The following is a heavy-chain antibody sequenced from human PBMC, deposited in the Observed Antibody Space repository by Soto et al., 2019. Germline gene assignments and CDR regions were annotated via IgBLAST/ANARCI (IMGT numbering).Heavy chain of an antibody. J-gene: IGHJ6*02. V-gene: IGHV3-21*01. D-gene: IGHD2-2*01. CDR1: AFTLSSYT. Sequence: GGSLRLSCAASAFTLSSYTMNWVRQAPGKGLEWVSSISSGSTYVYYTDSVKGRSTISRDNANNSLYLHMNSLRAEDTAVYYCTNSEGGCSSTSCHPHGMDVWGRGTTVTVSS. CDR3: TNSEGGCSSTSCHPHGMDV. CDR2: ISSGSTYV.